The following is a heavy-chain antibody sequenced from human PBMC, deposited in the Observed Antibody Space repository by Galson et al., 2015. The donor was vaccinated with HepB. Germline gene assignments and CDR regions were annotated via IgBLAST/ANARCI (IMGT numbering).Heavy chain of an antibody. CDR2: VRGSGTGT. Sequence: SLRLSCAASGFTFYVYTMNWVRQAPGKGLEWVSAVRGSGTGTFYADSVRGRFTISRDDSKNTLYLHMSSLRAEDTAVYYCAKGEPMILVLIVRYLDDWGQGTLVTVSS. CDR3: AKGEPMILVLIVRYLDD. V-gene: IGHV3-23*01. J-gene: IGHJ4*02. D-gene: IGHD3-22*01. CDR1: GFTFYVYT.